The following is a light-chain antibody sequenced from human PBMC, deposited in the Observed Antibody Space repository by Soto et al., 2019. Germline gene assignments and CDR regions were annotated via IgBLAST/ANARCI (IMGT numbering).Light chain of an antibody. CDR1: TSDVGGYDY. CDR3: SSYLGSSTLSGV. V-gene: IGLV2-14*01. J-gene: IGLJ1*01. Sequence: QSALTQPASVSGSPGQSITVSCTGTTSDVGGYDYVAWYQQHPGKAPKLMIYDVSSRPSGVSNRFSGSKSGNTASLTISGLQAEDEADYYCSSYLGSSTLSGVFGTGTKVTV. CDR2: DVS.